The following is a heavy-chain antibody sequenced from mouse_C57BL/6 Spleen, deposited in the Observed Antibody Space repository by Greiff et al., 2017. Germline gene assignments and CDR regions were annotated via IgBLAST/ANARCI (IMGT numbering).Heavy chain of an antibody. Sequence: VKLKQSGAELVKPGASVKMSCKASGYTFTAYPIEWMKQNHGKSLEWIGNFHPNNDDTKYNEKFKGKATLTVEKSSSQVYLELSRLPSDDSAVYYCARGGHGSPYYYAMDYWGQGTSVTVSS. CDR2: FHPNNDDT. J-gene: IGHJ4*01. V-gene: IGHV1-47*01. D-gene: IGHD1-1*01. CDR3: ARGGHGSPYYYAMDY. CDR1: GYTFTAYP.